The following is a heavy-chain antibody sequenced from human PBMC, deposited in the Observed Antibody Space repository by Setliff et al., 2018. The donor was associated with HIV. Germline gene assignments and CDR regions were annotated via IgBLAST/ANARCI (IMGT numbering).Heavy chain of an antibody. V-gene: IGHV4-61*09. CDR3: ARRTFGSGRFDP. Sequence: PSETLSLTCTVSGDSMTSGSFYWSWVRQPAGKGLEWIGQVHSTLSTNYNPSLKSRLSISADTSENQFSLNLRFVTAADTALYYCARRTFGSGRFDPWGQGTPVTVSS. J-gene: IGHJ5*02. D-gene: IGHD6-19*01. CDR1: GDSMTSGSFY. CDR2: VHSTLST.